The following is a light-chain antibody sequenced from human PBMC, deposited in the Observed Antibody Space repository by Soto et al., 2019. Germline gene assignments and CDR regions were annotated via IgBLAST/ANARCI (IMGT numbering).Light chain of an antibody. Sequence: AIPVTQSPSSLSASVGDRVTITCRASQDIRSDLGWYQQKPGKAPKLLIYATSTLQSGVPSRFSGSGSGTDFTLTISSLQSEDFATYYCLQDFIYPWTFGQGTKVEIK. V-gene: IGKV1-6*01. CDR1: QDIRSD. J-gene: IGKJ1*01. CDR2: ATS. CDR3: LQDFIYPWT.